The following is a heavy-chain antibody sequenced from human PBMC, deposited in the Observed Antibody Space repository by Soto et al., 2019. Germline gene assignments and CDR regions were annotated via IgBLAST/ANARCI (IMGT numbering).Heavy chain of an antibody. D-gene: IGHD6-19*01. CDR3: ARVQRTSSGWRYYYYYYGMDV. Sequence: SETLSLTCAVYGGSFSGYYWSWIRQPPGKGLEWIGEINHSGSTNYNPSLKSRVTISVDTSKNQFSLKLSSVTAADTAVYYCARVQRTSSGWRYYYYYYGMDVWGQGTTGTVSS. J-gene: IGHJ6*02. CDR2: INHSGST. CDR1: GGSFSGYY. V-gene: IGHV4-34*01.